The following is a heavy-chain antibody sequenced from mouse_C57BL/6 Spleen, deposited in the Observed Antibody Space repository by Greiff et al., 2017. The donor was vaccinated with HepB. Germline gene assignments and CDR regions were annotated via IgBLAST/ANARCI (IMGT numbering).Heavy chain of an antibody. Sequence: EVKLMESGTVLARPGASVKMSCKTSGYTFTSYWMHWVKQRPGQGLEWIGAIYPGNSDTSYNQKFKGKAKLTAVTSASTAYMELSSLTNEDSAVYYCSHYGVGFAYWGQGTLVTVSA. V-gene: IGHV1-5*01. CDR2: IYPGNSDT. J-gene: IGHJ3*01. CDR1: GYTFTSYW. CDR3: SHYGVGFAY. D-gene: IGHD1-1*01.